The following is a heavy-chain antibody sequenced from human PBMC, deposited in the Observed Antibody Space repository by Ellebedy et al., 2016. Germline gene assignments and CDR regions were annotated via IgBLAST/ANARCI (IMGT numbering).Heavy chain of an antibody. J-gene: IGHJ6*04. CDR2: IFSNDEK. CDR1: GFSLNNARMG. Sequence: SGPTLVNPTETLTLTCTVSGFSLNNARMGVSWIRQPPGKALEWLAHIFSNDEKSYSTSLKSRLTISEDTSKSQVVLTMTNMDPVDTATYYCAWIMVRGPGDVWGKGTTVTVSS. CDR3: AWIMVRGPGDV. D-gene: IGHD3-10*01. V-gene: IGHV2-26*04.